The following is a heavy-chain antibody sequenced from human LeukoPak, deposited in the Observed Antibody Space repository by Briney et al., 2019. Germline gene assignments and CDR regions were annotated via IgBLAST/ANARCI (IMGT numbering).Heavy chain of an antibody. J-gene: IGHJ4*02. Sequence: PGGSLRLSCAASGFTFSTYWMGWVRQAPGKGLEWVATIKKDGSEQYYMDSMKGRFTISRDNAKNSVYLQINSLRADDTAVYYCARDLGWLQSDYWGQGTLVTVSS. V-gene: IGHV3-7*01. CDR1: GFTFSTYW. D-gene: IGHD5-24*01. CDR2: IKKDGSEQ. CDR3: ARDLGWLQSDY.